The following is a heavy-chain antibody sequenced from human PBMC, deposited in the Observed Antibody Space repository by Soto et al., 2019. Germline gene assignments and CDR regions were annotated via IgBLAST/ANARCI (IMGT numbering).Heavy chain of an antibody. Sequence: EVQLVESGGGLVQPGGSLRLSCAASGFTFSSYSMNWVRQAPGKGLEWVSYISSSSTTIYYADSVKGRFIISRDNAKNSLYMQMNSLRDEDTAVYYCARDDSFVPYEYGDYRPGSSDYWGQGTLVTVSS. CDR2: ISSSSTTI. D-gene: IGHD4-17*01. CDR1: GFTFSSYS. J-gene: IGHJ4*02. V-gene: IGHV3-48*02. CDR3: ARDDSFVPYEYGDYRPGSSDY.